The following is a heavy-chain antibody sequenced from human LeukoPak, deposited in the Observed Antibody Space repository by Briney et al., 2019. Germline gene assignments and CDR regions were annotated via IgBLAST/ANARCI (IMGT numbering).Heavy chain of an antibody. D-gene: IGHD6-13*01. CDR3: ARAPPFLYSGNWFDP. J-gene: IGHJ5*02. V-gene: IGHV1-18*01. Sequence: ASVKVSCKASGYTFTSYGISWVRQAPGQGLEWMGWISAYNGNTNYAQKLQGRVTMTTDTSTSTAYMELRSLRSDDTAVYYCARAPPFLYSGNWFDPWGQGTLVTVSS. CDR2: ISAYNGNT. CDR1: GYTFTSYG.